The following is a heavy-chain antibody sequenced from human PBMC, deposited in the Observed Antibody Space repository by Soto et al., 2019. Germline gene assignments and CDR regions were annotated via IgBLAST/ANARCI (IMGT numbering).Heavy chain of an antibody. V-gene: IGHV5-10-1*03. CDR3: ASSGPGSTNNWFDP. CDR2: SDPSDSYI. J-gene: IGHJ5*02. Sequence: EEQLVQSGAEMGKRGESLRISCKCSGYSFTSYWISGVRQMPGKGLEWMGKSDPSDSYIKYSPYFHGHVTLSTDKSISTAYLQWSSLKASDTAIYYCASSGPGSTNNWFDPWGQGTLVTVSS. CDR1: GYSFTSYW. D-gene: IGHD2-15*01.